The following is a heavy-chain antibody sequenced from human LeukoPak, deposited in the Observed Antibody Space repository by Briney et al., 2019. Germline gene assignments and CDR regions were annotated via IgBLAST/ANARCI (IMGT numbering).Heavy chain of an antibody. CDR2: IKQDGSEE. D-gene: IGHD2-2*01. CDR1: RFTFRTYW. Sequence: GGSLRLSCAASRFTFRTYWMTWVRQAPGKGLEWVANIKQDGSEEYYVDSVKGRFTISRDNAKSSLYLQMSSLRAEDTAMYYCARELTPYSSTSTFDYWDQGTLVTVSS. V-gene: IGHV3-7*01. J-gene: IGHJ4*02. CDR3: ARELTPYSSTSTFDY.